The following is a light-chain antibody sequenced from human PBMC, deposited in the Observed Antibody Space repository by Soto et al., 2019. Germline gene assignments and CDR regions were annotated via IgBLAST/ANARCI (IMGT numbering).Light chain of an antibody. CDR3: QQYNYWPPWT. Sequence: EIVLTQSPATLSVSPGARATLSCRASRSLSSNLAWYQHRPGQAPRLLIHGASTRATGIPARFSGSGSGTEFNLTINSLQSEDFAIYYCQQYNYWPPWTFGQGTKVEGK. CDR1: RSLSSN. CDR2: GAS. V-gene: IGKV3-15*01. J-gene: IGKJ1*01.